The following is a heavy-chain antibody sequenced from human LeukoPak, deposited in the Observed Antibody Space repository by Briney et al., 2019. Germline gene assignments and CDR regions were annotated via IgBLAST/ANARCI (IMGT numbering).Heavy chain of an antibody. D-gene: IGHD1-26*01. CDR1: GFTVSSNE. CDR3: ATGTGGSYYNWFDP. Sequence: GGSLRLSCAASGFTVSSNEMSWVRQAPGKGLEWVSSISGGSTYYADSRKGRFTISRDNSKNTLYLQMNSLRAEDTAVYYCATGTGGSYYNWFDPWGQGTLVTVSS. V-gene: IGHV3-38-3*01. CDR2: ISGGST. J-gene: IGHJ5*02.